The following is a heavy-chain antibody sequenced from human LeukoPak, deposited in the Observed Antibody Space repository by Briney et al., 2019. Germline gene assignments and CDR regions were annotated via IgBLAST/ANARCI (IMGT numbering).Heavy chain of an antibody. J-gene: IGHJ4*02. CDR3: ARSGERYQLLPFDY. CDR1: GGSISSYY. CDR2: IYTSGST. D-gene: IGHD2-2*01. V-gene: IGHV4-4*07. Sequence: SETLSLTCTVSGGSISSYYWSWIRQPAGKGLEWIGRIYTSGSTNYNPSLKSRVTMSVDTSKNQFSLKLSSVTAADTAVYYCARSGERYQLLPFDYWGQGILVTVSS.